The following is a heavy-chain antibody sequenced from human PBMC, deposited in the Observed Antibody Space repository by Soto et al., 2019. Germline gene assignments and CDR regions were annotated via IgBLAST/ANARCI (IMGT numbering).Heavy chain of an antibody. CDR3: SIDLSWYTH. V-gene: IGHV3-23*01. D-gene: IGHD1-20*01. Sequence: EVQLLASGGGLVQPGGSLRLSCTASGFTFSDHAMTWVRQAPGKGLEWVSGISGGGSGAYYADSVKGRFTVSRANSKNTLFMQRDSLRAGDTAVYYCSIDLSWYTHWGQGTLVTVSS. CDR2: ISGGGSGA. J-gene: IGHJ4*02. CDR1: GFTFSDHA.